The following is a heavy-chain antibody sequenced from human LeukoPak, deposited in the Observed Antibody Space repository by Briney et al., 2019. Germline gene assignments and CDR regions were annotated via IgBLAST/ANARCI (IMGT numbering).Heavy chain of an antibody. Sequence: GASVKVSCKASGYTFTGYYIHWVRQAPGQGLEWMGWISPNSGGTNYAQKFQGRVTMTRDTSTSTVYMELSSLRSEDTAVYYCARSPKYSSSSRRLDYWGQGTLVTVSS. CDR2: ISPNSGGT. CDR1: GYTFTGYY. J-gene: IGHJ4*02. CDR3: ARSPKYSSSSRRLDY. V-gene: IGHV1-2*02. D-gene: IGHD6-6*01.